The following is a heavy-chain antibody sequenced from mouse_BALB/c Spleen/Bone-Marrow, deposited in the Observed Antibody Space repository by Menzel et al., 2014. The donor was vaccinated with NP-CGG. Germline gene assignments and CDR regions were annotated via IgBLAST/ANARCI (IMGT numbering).Heavy chain of an antibody. Sequence: VQLQQSGPGLVTPSQSLSITCTVSGFSLTDYGVSWIRQPPGKGLERLGAIWGGGSTYYNSALKSRLSISKDNSKSQVFLKMNSLQTDDTAMYYCGKDGYYLFYWGQGTSVTVSS. J-gene: IGHJ4*01. CDR1: GFSLTDYG. CDR2: IWGGGST. CDR3: GKDGYYLFY. V-gene: IGHV2-6-5*01. D-gene: IGHD2-3*01.